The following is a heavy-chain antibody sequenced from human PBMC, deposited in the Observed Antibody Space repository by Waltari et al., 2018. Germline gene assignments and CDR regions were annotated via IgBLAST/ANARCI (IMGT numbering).Heavy chain of an antibody. CDR2: IYYSGST. CDR3: ARGGDLDAFDI. CDR1: GGSISSRSYY. V-gene: IGHV4-39*07. D-gene: IGHD2-21*01. J-gene: IGHJ3*02. Sequence: QLQLQESGPGLVKPSETLSLTCTVSGGSISSRSYYWGWIRQPPGKGLEWIGSIYYSGSTYYNPSLKSRVTISVDTSKNQFSLKLSSVTAADTAVYYCARGGDLDAFDIWGQGTMVTVSS.